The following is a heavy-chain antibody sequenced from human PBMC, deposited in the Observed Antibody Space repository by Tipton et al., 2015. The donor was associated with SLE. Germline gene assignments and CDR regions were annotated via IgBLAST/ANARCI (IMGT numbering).Heavy chain of an antibody. D-gene: IGHD3-22*01. CDR2: IYYSGST. Sequence: TLSLTCSVSGGSISLSTYYWGWIRQPPGKGLGWIGSIYYSGSTYYNPSLKSRVTKSVDTSKNQFSLKLSSVTAADTAVYYCARRPYVSSGYFFDYWGQGTLVTVSS. V-gene: IGHV4-39*07. CDR3: ARRPYVSSGYFFDY. J-gene: IGHJ4*02. CDR1: GGSISLSTYY.